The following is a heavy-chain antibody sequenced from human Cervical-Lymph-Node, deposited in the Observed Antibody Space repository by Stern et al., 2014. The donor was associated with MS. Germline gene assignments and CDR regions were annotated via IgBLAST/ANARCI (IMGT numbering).Heavy chain of an antibody. CDR3: AKVLGSGSGYLDH. V-gene: IGHV3-23*04. D-gene: IGHD2-15*01. J-gene: IGHJ4*02. CDR1: GFTFSNYA. CDR2: ITNGGDFT. Sequence: EVQLVESGGGLVQPGGSLRLSCAASGFTFSNYAMSWVRQSPGKGLEWVSTITNGGDFTYYADSVKGRFTISRDNSKSTLYLRMNSLRAEDTAIYYCAKVLGSGSGYLDHGGQGTLVTVAS.